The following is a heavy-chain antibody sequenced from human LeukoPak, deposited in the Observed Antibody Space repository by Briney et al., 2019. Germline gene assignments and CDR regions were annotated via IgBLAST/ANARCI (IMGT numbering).Heavy chain of an antibody. V-gene: IGHV4-39*01. CDR2: IYYSWST. Sequence: PSETLSLTCTVSGGSISSSSYYWGWIRQPPGKGLEWIGSIYYSWSTYYNPSLKSRVTISVDTSKNQFSLKLSSVTAADTAVYYCARIMYSGDPWYYFDYWGQGTLVTVSS. D-gene: IGHD3-10*01. CDR1: GGSISSSSYY. CDR3: ARIMYSGDPWYYFDY. J-gene: IGHJ4*02.